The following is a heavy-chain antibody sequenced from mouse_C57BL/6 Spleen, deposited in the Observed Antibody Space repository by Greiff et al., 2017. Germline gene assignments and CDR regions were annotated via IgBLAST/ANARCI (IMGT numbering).Heavy chain of an antibody. Sequence: QVQLKQPGAELVKPGASVKLSCKASGYTFTSYWMPWVKQRPGQGLEWIGEIDPSDSYTNYNQKFKGKATLTVDTSSSTAYMQLSSLTSEDSAVYYCAPGYFDVWGTGTTVTVSS. CDR2: IDPSDSYT. CDR1: GYTFTSYW. J-gene: IGHJ1*03. V-gene: IGHV1-50*01. CDR3: APGYFDV.